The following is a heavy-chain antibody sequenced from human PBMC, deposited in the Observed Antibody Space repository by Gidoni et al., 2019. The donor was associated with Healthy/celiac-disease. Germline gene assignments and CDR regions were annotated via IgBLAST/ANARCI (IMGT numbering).Heavy chain of an antibody. CDR1: GFSLSTSGVG. J-gene: IGHJ5*02. D-gene: IGHD3-22*01. CDR2: IYWDDDK. V-gene: IGHV2-5*02. Sequence: QITLKESGPTLVKPTQTLTLTCTFSGFSLSTSGVGVGWIRQPPGKALEWLALIYWDDDKRYSPSLKSRLTITKDTSKNQVVLTMTNMDPVDTATYYCAHRLHYYYDSSGSGKVIGWFDPWGQGTLVTVSS. CDR3: AHRLHYYYDSSGSGKVIGWFDP.